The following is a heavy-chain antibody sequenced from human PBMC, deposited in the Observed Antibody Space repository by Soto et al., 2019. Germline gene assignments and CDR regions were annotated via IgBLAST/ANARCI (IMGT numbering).Heavy chain of an antibody. CDR3: ASFGVASMNWFDP. Sequence: QLQLQESGPGLVKPSQTLSLTCTVSGVSISSVDYYWTWIRQSPGKGLEWIGCIDYSGTTYYNPSLKGRVTISEDTSIYQFSLKLTSVAAADSAMYCCASFGVASMNWFDPWGQGTLVIVSS. CDR2: IDYSGTT. D-gene: IGHD3-3*01. J-gene: IGHJ5*02. CDR1: GVSISSVDYY. V-gene: IGHV4-30-4*01.